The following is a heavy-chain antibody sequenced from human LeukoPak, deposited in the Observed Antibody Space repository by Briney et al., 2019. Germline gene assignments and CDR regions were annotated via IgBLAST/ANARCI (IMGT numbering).Heavy chain of an antibody. CDR2: IYYSGST. CDR3: ARELPYYDYVWGSYRIIDY. V-gene: IGHV4-30-4*08. D-gene: IGHD3-16*02. CDR1: GGSISSVDYY. Sequence: SQNLSLTCTVSGGSISSVDYYWSWIRHPPGKGLEWIVYIYYSGSTYYNPSLKSRVTISVDTSKNQFSLKLSSVTAADTAVYYCARELPYYDYVWGSYRIIDYWGQGTLVTVSS. J-gene: IGHJ4*02.